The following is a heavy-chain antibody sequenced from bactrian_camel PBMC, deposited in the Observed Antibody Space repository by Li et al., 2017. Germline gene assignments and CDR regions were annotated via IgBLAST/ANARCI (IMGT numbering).Heavy chain of an antibody. Sequence: HVQLVESGGGSVEAGGSLTLSCAASGDTYRTNAMAWFRQAPGKEREGLAGIYILGGAIYADSVKGRFTISRDNAKNALYLQMNSMKSEDTALYYCATGTGTEGSRGQGTQVTVS. CDR2: IYILGGAI. J-gene: IGHJ4*01. CDR3: ATGTGTEGS. V-gene: IGHV3S54*01. D-gene: IGHD2*01. CDR1: GDTYRTNA.